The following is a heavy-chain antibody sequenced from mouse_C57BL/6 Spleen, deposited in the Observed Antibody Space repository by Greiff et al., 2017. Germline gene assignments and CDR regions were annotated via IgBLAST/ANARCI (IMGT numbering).Heavy chain of an antibody. CDR1: GYTFTSYW. Sequence: QVQLQQSGTELVKPGASVKLSCKASGYTFTSYWMHWVKQRPGQGLEWIGNINPSNGGTNYNEKFKSKATLTVDKSSSTAYMQLSSLTSEDSAVYYCARENWDDAWFAYWGQGTLVTVSA. CDR2: INPSNGGT. J-gene: IGHJ3*01. V-gene: IGHV1-53*01. D-gene: IGHD4-1*01. CDR3: ARENWDDAWFAY.